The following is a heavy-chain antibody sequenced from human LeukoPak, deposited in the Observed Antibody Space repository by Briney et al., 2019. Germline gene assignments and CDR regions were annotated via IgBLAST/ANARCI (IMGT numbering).Heavy chain of an antibody. CDR3: AKDIEPISSSWDASDV. J-gene: IGHJ3*01. Sequence: PGGSLRLSCAASGFTFSSYAMSWVRQAAGKGLEWVSAIYGSGGSTYYADSVKGRFTISRDNSKNTLYLQMNSLRADDTAVYYCAKDIEPISSSWDASDVWGQGTMDTVSS. CDR2: IYGSGGST. D-gene: IGHD6-13*01. CDR1: GFTFSSYA. V-gene: IGHV3-23*01.